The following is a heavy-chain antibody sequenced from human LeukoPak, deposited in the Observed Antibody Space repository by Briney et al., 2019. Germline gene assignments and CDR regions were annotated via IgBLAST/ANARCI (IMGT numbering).Heavy chain of an antibody. CDR3: ARDVFSGYSYGPFDY. Sequence: GGSLRLSCAASGFTFSSYGMHWVRQAPGKGLEWVAFIRYDGSNKYYADSVKGRFTISRDNSKNTLYLQMNSLRAEDTAVYYCARDVFSGYSYGPFDYWGQGTLVTVSS. V-gene: IGHV3-30*02. CDR1: GFTFSSYG. D-gene: IGHD5-18*01. CDR2: IRYDGSNK. J-gene: IGHJ4*02.